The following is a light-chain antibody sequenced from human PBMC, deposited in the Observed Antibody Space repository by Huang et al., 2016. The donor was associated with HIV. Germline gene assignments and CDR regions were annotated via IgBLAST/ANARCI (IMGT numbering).Light chain of an antibody. Sequence: EIVLTQSPGTLSLSPGETGTLSCRASQHVANNYVAWYQKKSGQAPRLLIYGSSGRATGCPLSFSGSGSGTDFTLTINRLEPEDFVFYYCQQYSSLPWTFGQGTKLEIK. V-gene: IGKV3-20*01. J-gene: IGKJ1*01. CDR2: GSS. CDR1: QHVANNY. CDR3: QQYSSLPWT.